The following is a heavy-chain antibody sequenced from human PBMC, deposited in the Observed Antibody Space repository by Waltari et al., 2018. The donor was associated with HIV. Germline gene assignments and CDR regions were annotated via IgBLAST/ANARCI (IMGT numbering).Heavy chain of an antibody. Sequence: QVQLQESGPGLVKPSETLSLTCTVSGGSISSYYWSWIRQPPGKGLEWIGYIYYSGSTNYNPSLKSRVTISVDTSKNQFSLKLSSVTAADTAVYYCARGGVVVIFGGPYFDYWGQGTLVTVSS. CDR1: GGSISSYY. D-gene: IGHD3-22*01. CDR3: ARGGVVVIFGGPYFDY. J-gene: IGHJ4*02. CDR2: IYYSGST. V-gene: IGHV4-59*01.